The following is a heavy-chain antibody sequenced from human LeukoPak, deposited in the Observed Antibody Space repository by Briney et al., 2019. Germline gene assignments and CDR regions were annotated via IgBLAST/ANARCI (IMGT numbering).Heavy chain of an antibody. J-gene: IGHJ5*02. CDR1: GGTFSSYA. CDR2: IIPIFGSV. D-gene: IGHD6-25*01. Sequence: VASVKVSCKASGGTFSSYAISWVRQAPGQGLEWMGGIIPIFGSVNYAQRFQDRVTITADKFTSTVYMELSSLKSEDTAMYYCAKSGRGPVYNWFDPWGQGTLVTVSS. CDR3: AKSGRGPVYNWFDP. V-gene: IGHV1-69*06.